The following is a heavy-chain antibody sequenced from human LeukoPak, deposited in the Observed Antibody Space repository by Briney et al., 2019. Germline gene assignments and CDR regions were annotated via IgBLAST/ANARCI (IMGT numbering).Heavy chain of an antibody. CDR2: ISSSSSYI. CDR3: ARETYYYGSGSYVDY. J-gene: IGHJ4*02. CDR1: GVTLSSYS. Sequence: GGSLRLSCAASGVTLSSYSMNWVRQAPGKGLEWVSSISSSSSYIYYADSVKGRFTISRDNAKNSLYLQMNSLRAEDTAVYYCARETYYYGSGSYVDYWGQGTLVTVSS. D-gene: IGHD3-10*01. V-gene: IGHV3-21*01.